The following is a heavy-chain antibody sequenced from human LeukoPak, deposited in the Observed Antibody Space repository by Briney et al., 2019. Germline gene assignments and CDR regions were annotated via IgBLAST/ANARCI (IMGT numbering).Heavy chain of an antibody. D-gene: IGHD1-26*01. J-gene: IGHJ4*02. CDR1: GFTFSSYW. Sequence: PGGAVRLSCAASGFTFSSYWMHWVRQAPGKGLLWVSRINSDGSSTNIADSVRGRFTISRDNAKNTLYLQMNSLRAEDTAVYYCTRDLSGTYYGRFDYWGQGTLVTV. CDR2: INSDGSST. V-gene: IGHV3-74*01. CDR3: TRDLSGTYYGRFDY.